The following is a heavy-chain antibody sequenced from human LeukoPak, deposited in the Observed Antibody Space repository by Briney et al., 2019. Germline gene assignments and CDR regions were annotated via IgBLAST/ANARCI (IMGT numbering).Heavy chain of an antibody. D-gene: IGHD2-15*01. V-gene: IGHV3-23*01. CDR3: AKDLATIVVVVAATVFDY. J-gene: IGHJ4*02. Sequence: PGGSLRLSCAASGFTGSHNYMSWVRQAPGKGLEWVSAISGSGGSTYYADSVKGRFTISRDNSKNTLYLQMNSLRAEDTAVYYCAKDLATIVVVVAATVFDYWGQGTLVTVSS. CDR2: ISGSGGST. CDR1: GFTGSHNY.